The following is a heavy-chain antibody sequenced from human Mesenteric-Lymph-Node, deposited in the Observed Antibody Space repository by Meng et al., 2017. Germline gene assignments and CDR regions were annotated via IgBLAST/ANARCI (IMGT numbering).Heavy chain of an antibody. V-gene: IGHV4-38-2*02. CDR1: GYSISSGYY. Sequence: GSLRLSCTVSGYSISSGYYWGWIRQPPGKGLEWIGSIYHSGSTYYNPSLKSRVTISVDTSKNQFSLKLSSVTAADTAVYYCARDFTYYYGSGTPHNWFDPWGQGTLVTVSS. J-gene: IGHJ5*02. CDR3: ARDFTYYYGSGTPHNWFDP. CDR2: IYHSGST. D-gene: IGHD3-10*01.